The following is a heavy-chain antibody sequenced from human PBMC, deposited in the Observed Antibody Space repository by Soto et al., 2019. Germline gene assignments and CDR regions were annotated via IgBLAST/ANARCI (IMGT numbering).Heavy chain of an antibody. CDR2: ISISSSYI. D-gene: IGHD6-13*01. CDR3: ARDRWAAAGFYGMDV. J-gene: IGHJ6*02. V-gene: IGHV3-21*01. Sequence: PGWALTLSCAAAGFTFSSYSMNWVRQAPGKGLEWVSCISISSSYIYYADSVKGRFTISRDNDKNSLYLQMNSLRAEDTAVYYCARDRWAAAGFYGMDVWGQGTTVTVS. CDR1: GFTFSSYS.